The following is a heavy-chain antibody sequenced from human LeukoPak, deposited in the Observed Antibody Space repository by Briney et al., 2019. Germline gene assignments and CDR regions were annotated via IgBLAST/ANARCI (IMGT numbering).Heavy chain of an antibody. J-gene: IGHJ4*02. CDR3: ARSHDYGDYVAHYYFDY. CDR1: GGSISSYY. Sequence: TSETLSLTCTVSGGSISSYYWSWIRQPPGKGLEWIGYIYYSGSTNYNPSLKSRVTISVDTSKNQFSLKLSSVTAADTAVYYCARSHDYGDYVAHYYFDYWGQGTLVTVSS. D-gene: IGHD4-17*01. V-gene: IGHV4-59*01. CDR2: IYYSGST.